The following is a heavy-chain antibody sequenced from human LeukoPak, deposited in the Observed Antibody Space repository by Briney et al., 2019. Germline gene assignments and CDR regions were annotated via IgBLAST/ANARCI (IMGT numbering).Heavy chain of an antibody. V-gene: IGHV1-8*03. CDR2: INPNSDNT. CDR1: GYTFTSCD. J-gene: IGHJ4*02. Sequence: ASVEVSCKASGYTFTSCDVHWVRQATGQGLEWMGWINPNSDNTDYAQKFQGRVTITRDTSISTAYMELSSLRSEDTAVYYCAIGAVGFDYWGQGTLVTVSS. D-gene: IGHD6-19*01. CDR3: AIGAVGFDY.